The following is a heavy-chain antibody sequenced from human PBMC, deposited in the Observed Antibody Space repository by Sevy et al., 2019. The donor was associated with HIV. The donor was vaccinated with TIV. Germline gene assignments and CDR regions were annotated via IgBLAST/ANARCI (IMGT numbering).Heavy chain of an antibody. J-gene: IGHJ4*02. CDR1: GFTFSSYW. V-gene: IGHV3-7*01. D-gene: IGHD6-13*01. CDR3: ARDVPGIASIAAAGFDY. Sequence: GGSLRLSCAASGFTFSSYWMSWVRQAPGKGLEWVDNIKQDGSEKYYVDSVKGRFTISRDNAKNSLYLQMNSLRAEDTAVYYCARDVPGIASIAAAGFDYWGQGTLVTVSS. CDR2: IKQDGSEK.